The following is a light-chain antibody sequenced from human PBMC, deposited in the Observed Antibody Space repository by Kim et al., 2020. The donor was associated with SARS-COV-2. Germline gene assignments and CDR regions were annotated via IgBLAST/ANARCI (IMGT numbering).Light chain of an antibody. Sequence: EIVLTQSPATLSLSPGERATLSCRASQGISSYLAWYQQKPCQAPRLLIYDASNRATGIPARFSGSGSGTDFTLTISSLEPEDFAVYYCQQRTSWPTVTFGGGTKVDIK. CDR1: QGISSY. J-gene: IGKJ4*01. CDR2: DAS. CDR3: QQRTSWPTVT. V-gene: IGKV3-11*01.